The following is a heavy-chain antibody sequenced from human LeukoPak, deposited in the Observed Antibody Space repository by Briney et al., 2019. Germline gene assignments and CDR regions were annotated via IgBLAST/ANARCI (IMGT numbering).Heavy chain of an antibody. CDR2: ISGSGGST. CDR3: AKDSSWYSSRLLGAFDI. D-gene: IGHD6-13*01. Sequence: GGSLRLSCAASGFTFSSYAMSWVRQAPGKGLEWVSAISGSGGSTYYADSVKGRFTISRDNSKNTLYLQMNSLRAEDPAVYNCAKDSSWYSSRLLGAFDIWGQGTMVTVSS. J-gene: IGHJ3*02. CDR1: GFTFSSYA. V-gene: IGHV3-23*01.